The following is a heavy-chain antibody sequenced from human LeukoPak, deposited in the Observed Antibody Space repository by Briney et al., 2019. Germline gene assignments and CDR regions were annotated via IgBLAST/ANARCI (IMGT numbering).Heavy chain of an antibody. CDR2: NSAYNGNT. Sequence: ASVKVSCKATSRISWVRQAPGQGLEWMGNSAYNGNTNYAQKFQDRVTMTTDTSTSTAYMELSRLRSDDTAVYYCARDLISGYDSDLFDYWGQGTLVTVSS. J-gene: IGHJ4*02. V-gene: IGHV1-18*01. CDR1: TSR. CDR3: ARDLISGYDSDLFDY. D-gene: IGHD5-12*01.